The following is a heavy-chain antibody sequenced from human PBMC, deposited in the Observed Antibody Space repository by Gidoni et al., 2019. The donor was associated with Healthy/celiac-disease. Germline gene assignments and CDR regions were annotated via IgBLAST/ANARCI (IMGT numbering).Heavy chain of an antibody. CDR3: AKALGGLWVTMIVVVTPFDY. CDR1: GFTFSSYA. V-gene: IGHV3-23*04. Sequence: EVQLVESGGGLVQPGGSLRLSCAAQGFTFSSYAMSWVRQAPGQGLEWVSAISGSVVSTYYADSVKGRFTISRDNSKNTLYLQMNSLRAEDTAVYDCAKALGGLWVTMIVVVTPFDYWGQGTLVTVSS. D-gene: IGHD3-22*01. CDR2: ISGSVVST. J-gene: IGHJ4*02.